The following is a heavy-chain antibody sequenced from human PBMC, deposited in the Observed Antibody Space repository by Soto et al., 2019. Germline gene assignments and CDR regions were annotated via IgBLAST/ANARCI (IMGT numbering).Heavy chain of an antibody. CDR3: VRDELDCTRGVCYTAYYFDY. CDR2: ISTFNGNT. Sequence: ASVKVSCKASGYTFTTYGISWVRQAPGQGLEWMGWISTFNGNTIYAQNLQGRVTVTTDTSSNTAYMELRSLRSDDTAVYYCVRDELDCTRGVCYTAYYFDYWGQGTPVTVSS. V-gene: IGHV1-18*04. J-gene: IGHJ4*02. D-gene: IGHD2-8*01. CDR1: GYTFTTYG.